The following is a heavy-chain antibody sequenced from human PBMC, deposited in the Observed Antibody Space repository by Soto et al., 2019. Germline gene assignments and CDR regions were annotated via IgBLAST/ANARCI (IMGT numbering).Heavy chain of an antibody. J-gene: IGHJ6*02. Sequence: VGSLRLSCAASGFTFSSYGMHWVRQAPGKGLEWVAVIWYDGSNKYYADSVKGRFTISRDNSKNTLYLQMNSLRAEDTAVYYCARDLRVWQLASYYYYGMDVWGQGTTVTVSS. D-gene: IGHD6-13*01. CDR1: GFTFSSYG. CDR3: ARDLRVWQLASYYYYGMDV. V-gene: IGHV3-33*01. CDR2: IWYDGSNK.